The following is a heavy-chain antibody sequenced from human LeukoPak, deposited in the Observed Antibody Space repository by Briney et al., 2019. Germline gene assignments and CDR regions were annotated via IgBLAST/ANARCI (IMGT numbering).Heavy chain of an antibody. CDR2: IRYDGSNK. V-gene: IGHV3-30*02. CDR1: GFTFSSYG. D-gene: IGHD2-15*01. J-gene: IGHJ3*02. Sequence: PGGSLRLSCAASGFTFSSYGMHWVRQAPGKGLEWVAFIRYDGSNKYYADSVKGRFTISRDNAKSSLYLQMNSLRAEDTAVYYCARRYCSGGSCRQYPGAFDIWGQGTMVTVSS. CDR3: ARRYCSGGSCRQYPGAFDI.